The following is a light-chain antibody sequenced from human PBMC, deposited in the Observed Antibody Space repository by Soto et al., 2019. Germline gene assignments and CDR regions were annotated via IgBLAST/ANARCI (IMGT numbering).Light chain of an antibody. CDR3: SSYTTSSPLGV. Sequence: QSALTQPASVSGSPGQSITISCTGTSSDVGGYEYVSWYQQHPGKAPKCIIYDVSDRPSEVSNRFSGSKSGNTASLAISGLQAEDEADYYCSSYTTSSPLGVFGTGTKVTVL. V-gene: IGLV2-14*03. CDR2: DVS. CDR1: SSDVGGYEY. J-gene: IGLJ1*01.